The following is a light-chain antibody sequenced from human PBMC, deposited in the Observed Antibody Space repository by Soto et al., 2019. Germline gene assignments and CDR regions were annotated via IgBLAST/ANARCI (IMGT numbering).Light chain of an antibody. Sequence: QSALTQPASVSGSPGQSITISCTGTSSDVGDYNFVSWYQQHPGKAPKLMIYDVTYRPSGVSNRFSGSKSGNTASLAISGLQAEDAADYYCSSYTSTSTVVFGGGTKLTVL. V-gene: IGLV2-14*01. J-gene: IGLJ2*01. CDR2: DVT. CDR3: SSYTSTSTVV. CDR1: SSDVGDYNF.